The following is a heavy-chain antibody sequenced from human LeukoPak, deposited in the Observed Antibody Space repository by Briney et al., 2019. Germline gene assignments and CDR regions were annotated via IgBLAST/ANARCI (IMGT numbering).Heavy chain of an antibody. D-gene: IGHD2-2*01. CDR2: INHSGST. Sequence: PSETLSLTCAVYGGSFSGYYWSWIRQPPGKGLEWIGEINHSGSTNYNPSLKSRVTISVDTSKNQFSLKLSSVTAADTAVYYCARGHRPDIAVVLAGIDPWGQGTLVTVSS. CDR1: GGSFSGYY. J-gene: IGHJ5*02. CDR3: ARGHRPDIAVVLAGIDP. V-gene: IGHV4-34*01.